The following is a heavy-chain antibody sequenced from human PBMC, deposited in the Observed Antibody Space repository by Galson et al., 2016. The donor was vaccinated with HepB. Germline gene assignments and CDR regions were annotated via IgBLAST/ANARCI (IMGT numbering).Heavy chain of an antibody. CDR2: INSGGST. D-gene: IGHD4-11*01. V-gene: IGHV3-74*01. CDR3: AKAMTTVQSFGMDV. CDR1: GFTFSSYW. J-gene: IGHJ6*02. Sequence: SLRLSCAASGFTFSSYWMHWVRQAPGKGLVWVSRINSGGSTYYAASVKGRFTISRGNSKNTQYLQMNSLRAVDTATHYCAKAMTTVQSFGMDVWGQGTPVTVSS.